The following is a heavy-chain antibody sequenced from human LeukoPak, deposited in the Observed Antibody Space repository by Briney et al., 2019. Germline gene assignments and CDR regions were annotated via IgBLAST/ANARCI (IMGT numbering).Heavy chain of an antibody. CDR2: ISSSGSTK. D-gene: IGHD2-2*01. J-gene: IGHJ4*02. CDR3: ARRYCSSTSCTLDY. V-gene: IGHV3-48*03. Sequence: GGSLRHSCAASGFTLSSYEVNWVRQAPGKGLEWVAYISSSGSTKYYADSVKGRFTIARDNAENSLYLQMNSLRAEDTAVYYCARRYCSSTSCTLDYWGQGALVTVSS. CDR1: GFTLSSYE.